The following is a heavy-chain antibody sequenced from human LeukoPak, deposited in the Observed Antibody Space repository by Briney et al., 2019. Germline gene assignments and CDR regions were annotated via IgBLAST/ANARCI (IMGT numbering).Heavy chain of an antibody. D-gene: IGHD3-22*01. Sequence: SQTLSLTCTVSGSSISSGGYYWSWIRQPPGKGLEWIGYIYHSGSTYYNPSLKSRVTISVDRSKNQFSLKLSSVTAADTAVYYCARVRGSDYDSSGYSPVHYYYMDVWGKGTTVTVSS. V-gene: IGHV4-30-2*01. CDR1: GSSISSGGYY. CDR3: ARVRGSDYDSSGYSPVHYYYMDV. J-gene: IGHJ6*03. CDR2: IYHSGST.